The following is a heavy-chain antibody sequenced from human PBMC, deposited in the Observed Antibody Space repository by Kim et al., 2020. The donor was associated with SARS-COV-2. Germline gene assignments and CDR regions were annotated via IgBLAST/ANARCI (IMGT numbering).Heavy chain of an antibody. Sequence: YYVDYVKVRFTITRDNAKNSLYLQMNSLRAEDTAVYYCARNPGLTCPFDAWGHGTLVTVSS. D-gene: IGHD7-27*01. CDR3: ARNPGLTCPFDA. J-gene: IGHJ5*01. V-gene: IGHV3-7*01.